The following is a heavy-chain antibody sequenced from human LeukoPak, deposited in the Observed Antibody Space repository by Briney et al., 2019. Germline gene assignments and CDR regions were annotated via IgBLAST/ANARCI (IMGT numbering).Heavy chain of an antibody. CDR3: ARGNPHYDILTGLGRRDAFDN. J-gene: IGHJ3*02. V-gene: IGHV4-61*02. Sequence: SQTLSLTCTVSGGSISSGSYYWSWIRQPAGKGLEWIGRIYTSGSTNYNPSLKSRVTISVDTSKNQFSLKLSSVTAADTAAYFCARGNPHYDILTGLGRRDAFDNRGQGTMVTVSS. CDR1: GGSISSGSYY. D-gene: IGHD3-9*01. CDR2: IYTSGST.